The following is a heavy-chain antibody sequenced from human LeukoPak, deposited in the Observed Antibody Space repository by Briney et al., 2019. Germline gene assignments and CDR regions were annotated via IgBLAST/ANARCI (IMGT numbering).Heavy chain of an antibody. CDR3: ARYDSRGSASTRFDY. CDR2: IYGTGST. V-gene: IGHV4-38-2*01. D-gene: IGHD3-16*01. Sequence: SETLSLTCAVPGYPLGKNYYWGWIRQPPGKGLEWIGRIYGTGSTSYNPSLMNRVTMSVDTSKNHFSLKLTSVTAADTAVYYCARYDSRGSASTRFDYWGQGILVTISS. CDR1: GYPLGKNYY. J-gene: IGHJ4*02.